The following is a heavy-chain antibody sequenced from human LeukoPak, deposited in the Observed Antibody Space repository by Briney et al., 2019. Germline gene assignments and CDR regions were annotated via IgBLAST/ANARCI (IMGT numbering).Heavy chain of an antibody. CDR1: GATFSTYV. J-gene: IGHJ4*02. V-gene: IGHV1-69*05. CDR2: SIPIFGTA. D-gene: IGHD2-2*01. Sequence: ASVKVSCKASGATFSTYVFSGCRGPLEQGLGGLGGSIPIFGTANYAQKFQGRVTITTDESTSTAYMELSSLRSEDTAVYYCARGVPQPAAMWYYFDYWGQGTLVTVSS. CDR3: ARGVPQPAAMWYYFDY.